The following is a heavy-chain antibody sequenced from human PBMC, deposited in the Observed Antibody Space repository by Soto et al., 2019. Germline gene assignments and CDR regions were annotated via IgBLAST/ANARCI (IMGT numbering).Heavy chain of an antibody. CDR1: GFTFFSFC. CDR2: ISHDGTKK. Sequence: XESLSLFCAAPGFTFFSFCMHWVRQAPGKGLEWVTLISHDGTKKYYADSVKGRFTISRDNSKNTLYLQMNSLRVEDTAVYYCAKDRAPYSRSWPYYWGQGTLVTVSS. J-gene: IGHJ4*02. V-gene: IGHV3-30*18. CDR3: AKDRAPYSRSWPYY. D-gene: IGHD6-13*01.